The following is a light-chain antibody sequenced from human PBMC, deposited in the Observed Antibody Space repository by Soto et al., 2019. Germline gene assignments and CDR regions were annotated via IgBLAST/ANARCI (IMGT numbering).Light chain of an antibody. J-gene: IGKJ3*01. CDR2: AAS. CDR1: QGINNY. V-gene: IGKV1-27*01. CDR3: QKYDSDPVT. Sequence: DIQMTQSPSSLSASVGDRVTVTCRARQGINNYLAWYQHKPGEVPNLLIYAASTLHSGVPSRFSGSGSGTDFTLTISSLPPEDVATYYCQKYDSDPVTFRPGTKVDIK.